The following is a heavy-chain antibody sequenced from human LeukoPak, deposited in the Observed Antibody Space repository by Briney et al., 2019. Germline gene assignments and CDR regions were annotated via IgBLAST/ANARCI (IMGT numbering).Heavy chain of an antibody. J-gene: IGHJ5*02. Sequence: GGSLRLSCAASGFTFSSYAMSWVRQAPGKGLEWVSAISGSGGSTYYADSVKGRFTISRDNSKNTLYLQMNSLRAEDTAVYYCAKNVDTAMDDNIDENNWFDPWGRGTLVTVSS. D-gene: IGHD5-18*01. CDR3: AKNVDTAMDDNIDENNWFDP. CDR2: ISGSGGST. V-gene: IGHV3-23*01. CDR1: GFTFSSYA.